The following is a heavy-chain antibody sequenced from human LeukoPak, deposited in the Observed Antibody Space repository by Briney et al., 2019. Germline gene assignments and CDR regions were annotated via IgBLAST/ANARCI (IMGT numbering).Heavy chain of an antibody. D-gene: IGHD1-26*01. CDR3: ARDKIVGATHFDY. Sequence: GGSLRLSCAASGFTFSSYWMSWVRQAPGKGLEWGANIKQDGSGKYYVDSVKGRFTISRDNAKKSLYLQMNSLRAEDTAVYYCARDKIVGATHFDYWGQGTLVTVSS. CDR1: GFTFSSYW. CDR2: IKQDGSGK. V-gene: IGHV3-7*01. J-gene: IGHJ4*02.